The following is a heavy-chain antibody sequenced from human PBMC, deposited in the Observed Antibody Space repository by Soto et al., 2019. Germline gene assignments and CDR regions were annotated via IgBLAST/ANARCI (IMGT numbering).Heavy chain of an antibody. Sequence: PSETLSLTCSVSRGSVISSSYYWGWIRQPPGKGLEWIGSKYFSGSTYYNPSLESRVTISVDTSKNQFSLKLSSVTAEDTAVYYCVRHPLGIDWFDPWGQGTLVTVSS. D-gene: IGHD2-15*01. CDR3: VRHPLGIDWFDP. J-gene: IGHJ5*02. CDR1: RGSVISSSYY. CDR2: KYFSGST. V-gene: IGHV4-39*01.